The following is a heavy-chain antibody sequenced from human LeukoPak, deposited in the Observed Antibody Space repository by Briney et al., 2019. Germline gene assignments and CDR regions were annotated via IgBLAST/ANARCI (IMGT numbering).Heavy chain of an antibody. Sequence: PSETLSLTCTVSGGSISSYYWSWIRQPPGKGLEWIGYIYYSGSTNYNPSLKSRVTISVDTSKNQFSLKLSSVTAADTAVYYCARDRGAMVRGVIDYWGQGTLVTVSS. CDR2: IYYSGST. J-gene: IGHJ4*02. V-gene: IGHV4-59*12. D-gene: IGHD3-10*01. CDR3: ARDRGAMVRGVIDY. CDR1: GGSISSYY.